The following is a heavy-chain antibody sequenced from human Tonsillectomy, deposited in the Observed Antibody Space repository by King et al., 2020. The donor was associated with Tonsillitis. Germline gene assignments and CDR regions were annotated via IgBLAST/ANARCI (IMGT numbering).Heavy chain of an antibody. Sequence: VQLVESGGGLVQPGGSLRLSCEASGFAFSSYWMSWVRQAPGKGLEWVANIKRDGSEKHYVDSVRGRFTISRDSAKKSVYLQMNSLRVEDTAVYYCVRDQWELLADLHGYLGNYYYGMDVWGPGTTVTVSS. CDR1: GFAFSSYW. J-gene: IGHJ6*02. CDR3: VRDQWELLADLHGYLGNYYYGMDV. CDR2: IKRDGSEK. V-gene: IGHV3-7*03. D-gene: IGHD1-26*01.